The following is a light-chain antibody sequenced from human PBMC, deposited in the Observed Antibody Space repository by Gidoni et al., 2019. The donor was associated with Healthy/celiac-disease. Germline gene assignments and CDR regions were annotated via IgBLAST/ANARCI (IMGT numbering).Light chain of an antibody. V-gene: IGKV3-15*01. CDR2: GAS. CDR1: QSVSSN. CDR3: QQYNNWLPWT. J-gene: IGKJ1*01. Sequence: SRASQSVSSNLAWYQQKHGQAPRLLIYGASTRATGIPARFSGSGSGTELTLTISSLQSEDFAVYYCQQYNNWLPWTFGQGTKVEIK.